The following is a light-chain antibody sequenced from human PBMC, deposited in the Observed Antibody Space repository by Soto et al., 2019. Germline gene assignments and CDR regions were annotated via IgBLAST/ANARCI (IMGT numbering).Light chain of an antibody. CDR3: QQYGSSPWT. CDR2: GAS. Sequence: VFTQSPCTLSLSPGERATLSCRASQSVSSSYLAWYQQKPGQAPRLLIYGASSRATGIPDRFSGSGSGTDFTLTISRLEPEDFAVYYCQQYGSSPWTFGQGTKVDNK. V-gene: IGKV3-20*01. J-gene: IGKJ1*01. CDR1: QSVSSSY.